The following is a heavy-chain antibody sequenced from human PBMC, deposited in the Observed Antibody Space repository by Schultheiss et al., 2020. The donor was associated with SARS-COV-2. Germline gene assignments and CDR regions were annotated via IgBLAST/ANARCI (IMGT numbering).Heavy chain of an antibody. Sequence: GESLKISCAASGFTFSSYWMSWVRQAPGKGLECVANIKQDGSEKYYVDSVKGRFTISRDNAKNSLYLQMNSLRAEDTAVYYCARGRSGYDSVGAYWGQGTLVTVSS. CDR2: IKQDGSEK. V-gene: IGHV3-7*01. D-gene: IGHD5-12*01. CDR1: GFTFSSYW. J-gene: IGHJ4*02. CDR3: ARGRSGYDSVGAY.